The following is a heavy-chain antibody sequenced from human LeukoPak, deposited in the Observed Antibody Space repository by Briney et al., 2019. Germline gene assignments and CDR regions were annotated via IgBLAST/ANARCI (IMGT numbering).Heavy chain of an antibody. CDR2: IYNSENT. Sequence: SETLSLTCTVSGGSISNYYWTWVRQPAGEGLEWIGRIYNSENTNYNPSLKRRVTMSVDKSKNHFFLKLSSVNAADTGVYYCARGRASYDYWGQGTLVTVSS. CDR1: GGSISNYY. J-gene: IGHJ4*02. D-gene: IGHD3-10*01. CDR3: ARGRASYDY. V-gene: IGHV4-4*07.